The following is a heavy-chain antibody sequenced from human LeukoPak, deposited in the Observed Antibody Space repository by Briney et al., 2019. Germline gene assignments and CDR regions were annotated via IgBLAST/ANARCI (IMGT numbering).Heavy chain of an antibody. D-gene: IGHD6-13*01. V-gene: IGHV3-48*03. CDR2: ISSSGSTI. J-gene: IGHJ4*02. Sequence: GGSLRLSCAASGFTFSSYEMNWVRQAPGKGLEWVSYISSSGSTIYYADSVKGRFTISRDNAKNSLYLQMNSLRAEDTAVYYCAREEYSGSWYAWYDYWGQGTLVTVSS. CDR3: AREEYSGSWYAWYDY. CDR1: GFTFSSYE.